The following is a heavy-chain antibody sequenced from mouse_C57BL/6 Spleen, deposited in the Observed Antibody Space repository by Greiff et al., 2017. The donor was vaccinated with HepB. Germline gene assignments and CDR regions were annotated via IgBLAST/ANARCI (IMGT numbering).Heavy chain of an antibody. CDR3: AGGAQATWDY. J-gene: IGHJ2*01. D-gene: IGHD3-2*02. V-gene: IGHV3-6*01. CDR1: GYSITSGYN. Sequence: EVKVEESGPGLVKPSQSLSLTCSVTGYSITSGYNWNWIRQFPGNKLEWMGYISYDGSNNYNPSLKNRISITRDTSKNQFFLKLNSVTTEDTATYYCAGGAQATWDYWGQGTTLTVSS. CDR2: ISYDGSN.